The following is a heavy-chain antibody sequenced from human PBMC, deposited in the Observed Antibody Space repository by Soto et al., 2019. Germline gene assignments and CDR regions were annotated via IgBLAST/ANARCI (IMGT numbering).Heavy chain of an antibody. CDR2: IYYSGIT. CDR1: GGSIGSGGYY. V-gene: IGHV4-31*03. CDR3: ARSPGYYFDY. J-gene: IGHJ4*02. Sequence: SETLSVTCTVSGGSIGSGGYYWSWIRQHPGKGLEWIGYIYYSGITYYNPSLKSRVTISVDTSKNQFSLKLSSVTAADTAVYYCARSPGYYFDYWGQGTLVTVSS.